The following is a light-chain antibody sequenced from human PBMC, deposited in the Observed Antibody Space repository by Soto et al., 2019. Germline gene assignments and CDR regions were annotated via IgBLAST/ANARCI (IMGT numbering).Light chain of an antibody. CDR3: QQYDNHNRTVT. V-gene: IGKV1-33*01. Sequence: DIKMTQSPCSVSASLGDRVTITCQASQDISNYLNWYQQKPGKAPKLLIYDASNLETGVPSRFSGSGSGTDFTFTISSLQPEDIATYYCQQYDNHNRTVTFGGGTKVDIK. J-gene: IGKJ4*01. CDR2: DAS. CDR1: QDISNY.